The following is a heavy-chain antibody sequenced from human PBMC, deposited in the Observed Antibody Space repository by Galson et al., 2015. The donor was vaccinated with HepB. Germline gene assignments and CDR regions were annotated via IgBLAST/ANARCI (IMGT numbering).Heavy chain of an antibody. D-gene: IGHD1-26*01. Sequence: SVKVSCKASGGTFSSYAISWVRQTPGQGLEWMGGIIPLFGRANYAQKFQGRVTITADESTNTAYMELRSLRSEDTAVYYCARSLGIGGSYSWYSDLWGRGTLVTVSS. CDR2: IIPLFGRA. CDR3: ARSLGIGGSYSWYSDL. V-gene: IGHV1-69*13. CDR1: GGTFSSYA. J-gene: IGHJ2*01.